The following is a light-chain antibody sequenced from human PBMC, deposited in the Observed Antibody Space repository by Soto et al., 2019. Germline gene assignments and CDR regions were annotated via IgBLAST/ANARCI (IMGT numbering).Light chain of an antibody. Sequence: DIVMTQSPLSLPVTPGEPASISCRSSQSLPHSNGYNYLDWYLQKPGQSPQLLIYLGSNRASGVPDRFSGSGSGTDFTLKISRVEAEDVGVYYCMQSLLTWTFGQGTRVEIK. CDR3: MQSLLTWT. J-gene: IGKJ1*01. V-gene: IGKV2-28*01. CDR2: LGS. CDR1: QSLPHSNGYNY.